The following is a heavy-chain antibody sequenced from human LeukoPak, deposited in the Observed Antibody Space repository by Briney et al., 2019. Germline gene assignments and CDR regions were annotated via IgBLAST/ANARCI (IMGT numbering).Heavy chain of an antibody. V-gene: IGHV1-24*01. CDR1: GYTLTELS. CDR2: FGPEDGET. Sequence: ASVKVSCKVSGYTLTELSMHWVRQAPGKGLEWMGGFGPEDGETIYAQKFQGRVTMTEDTSTDTAYMELSSLRSEDTAVYYCVLDFWSGYYTFGFDPWGQGTLVTVSS. D-gene: IGHD3-3*01. CDR3: VLDFWSGYYTFGFDP. J-gene: IGHJ5*02.